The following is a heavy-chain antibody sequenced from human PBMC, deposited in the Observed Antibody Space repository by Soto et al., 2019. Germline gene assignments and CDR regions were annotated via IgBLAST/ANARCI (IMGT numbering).Heavy chain of an antibody. Sequence: QVQLQESGPGLVKPSETLSLTCTVSGGSISSYYWSWIRQPPGKGLEWIGYIYYSGSTNYNPSLKSRVTRSVDTSKNQFSLKLGSVTAADTAVYYCARMVRGGTFDLWGRGTLVTVSS. J-gene: IGHJ2*01. CDR2: IYYSGST. V-gene: IGHV4-59*01. D-gene: IGHD3-10*01. CDR1: GGSISSYY. CDR3: ARMVRGGTFDL.